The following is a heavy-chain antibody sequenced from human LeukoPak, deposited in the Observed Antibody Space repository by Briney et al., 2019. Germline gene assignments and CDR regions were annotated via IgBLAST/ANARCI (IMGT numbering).Heavy chain of an antibody. CDR1: GYTFTGYS. V-gene: IGHV1-2*02. CDR2: INPNSGGT. J-gene: IGHJ4*02. CDR3: ARGYFDTSGYYNLGPDY. Sequence: GASVKVSCKASGYTFTGYSMHWVRQAPGQGLEWMGWINPNSGGTNYAQNFQGRVTMTRDTSISTAYMELSRLRFDDTAVYYCARGYFDTSGYYNLGPDYWGQGTLVTVSS. D-gene: IGHD3-22*01.